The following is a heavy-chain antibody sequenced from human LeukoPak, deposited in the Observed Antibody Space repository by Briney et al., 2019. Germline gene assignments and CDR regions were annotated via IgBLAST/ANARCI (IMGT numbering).Heavy chain of an antibody. Sequence: PSETLSLTCTVSGGSISSVIYYWTWIRQPPGKGLEWIGYIYHNGNTYYNVSLMSRVTISDDRSTNQFSLGLNSVTAADTAVYYCARGGYYGSGVDAFDIWGQGTMVTVSS. D-gene: IGHD3-10*01. CDR2: IYHNGNT. J-gene: IGHJ3*02. V-gene: IGHV4-30-2*01. CDR1: GGSISSVIYY. CDR3: ARGGYYGSGVDAFDI.